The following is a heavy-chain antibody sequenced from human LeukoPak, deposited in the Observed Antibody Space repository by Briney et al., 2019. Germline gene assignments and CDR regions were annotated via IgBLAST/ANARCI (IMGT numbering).Heavy chain of an antibody. Sequence: ASVKVSCKASGYTFTSYGISWVRQAPGQGLEWMGWISAYNGNTNYAQMIQGRVTMTRDTSISTAYMELSRLRSDDTAVYYCARSYYYGSGSYYNAYNWFDPWGQGTLVTVSS. D-gene: IGHD3-10*01. CDR2: ISAYNGNT. CDR3: ARSYYYGSGSYYNAYNWFDP. J-gene: IGHJ5*02. V-gene: IGHV1-18*01. CDR1: GYTFTSYG.